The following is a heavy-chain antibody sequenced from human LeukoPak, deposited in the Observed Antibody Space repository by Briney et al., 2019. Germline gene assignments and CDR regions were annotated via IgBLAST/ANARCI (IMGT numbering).Heavy chain of an antibody. CDR2: TSDRGDYT. Sequence: GGSLRLSCAASGFTFSSYSMSWVRQAPGKGLEWVSGTSDRGDYTYYADSVKGRFTISRDTSKNTLYLQLNSLKTEDTAVYHCTIRILAEYDIMTGYTGGGGYDIWGPGTMVTVSS. V-gene: IGHV3-23*01. CDR3: TIRILAEYDIMTGYTGGGGYDI. J-gene: IGHJ3*02. D-gene: IGHD3-9*01. CDR1: GFTFSSYS.